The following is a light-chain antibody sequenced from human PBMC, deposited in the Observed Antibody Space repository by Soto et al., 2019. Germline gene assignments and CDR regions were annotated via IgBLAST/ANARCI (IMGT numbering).Light chain of an antibody. CDR2: HDS. V-gene: IGLV3-21*04. Sequence: SYELTQPPSVSVAPGVTARVTCGGNNIGSQSVHWYQQRPGQAPVLVMSHDSDRPSGIPERFSGSNSGNTATLTISRVEAGDEADYFCQVWDTGSDHVVFGGGTKLTVL. J-gene: IGLJ2*01. CDR1: NIGSQS. CDR3: QVWDTGSDHVV.